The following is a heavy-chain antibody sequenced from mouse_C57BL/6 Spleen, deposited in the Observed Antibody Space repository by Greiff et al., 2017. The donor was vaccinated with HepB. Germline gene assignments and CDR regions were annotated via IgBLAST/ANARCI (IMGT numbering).Heavy chain of an antibody. J-gene: IGHJ2*01. CDR2: INPSTGGT. Sequence: EVKLQESGPELVKPGASVKISCKASGYSFTGYYMNWVKQSPEKSLEWIGEINPSTGGTTYNQKFKAKATLTVDKSSSTAYMQLKSLTSEDSAVYYCARGDGYYAYFDYWGQGTTLTVSS. V-gene: IGHV1-42*01. CDR1: GYSFTGYY. CDR3: ARGDGYYAYFDY. D-gene: IGHD2-3*01.